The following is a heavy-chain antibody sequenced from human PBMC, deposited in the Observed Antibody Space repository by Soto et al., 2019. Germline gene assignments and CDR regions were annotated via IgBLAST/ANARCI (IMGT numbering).Heavy chain of an antibody. J-gene: IGHJ6*02. Sequence: ASVKVSCKASGYTFTGFHIHWVRQAPGQGLEWMGWINPNGGGTNFAQKFQGRVTMTSDTTSSTTYMELSGLKSDDTAVYFCAREGYSYEGMDVWGQGTTVTVSS. D-gene: IGHD5-18*01. CDR1: GYTFTGFH. V-gene: IGHV1-2*02. CDR3: AREGYSYEGMDV. CDR2: INPNGGGT.